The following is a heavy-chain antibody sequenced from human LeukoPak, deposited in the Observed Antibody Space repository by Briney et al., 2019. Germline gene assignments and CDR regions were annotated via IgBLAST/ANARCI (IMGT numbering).Heavy chain of an antibody. V-gene: IGHV3-48*01. CDR3: ARTHYDFWSGYYTGRYYYYYMDV. D-gene: IGHD3-3*01. CDR2: ISSSSSTI. Sequence: PGGSLRLSCAASGFTFSSYSMNWVRQAPGKGLEWVSYISSSSSTIYYADSVKGRFTISRDNAKNSLYLQMNSLRAEDTAVYYCARTHYDFWSGYYTGRYYYYYMDVWGKGTTVTVSS. CDR1: GFTFSSYS. J-gene: IGHJ6*03.